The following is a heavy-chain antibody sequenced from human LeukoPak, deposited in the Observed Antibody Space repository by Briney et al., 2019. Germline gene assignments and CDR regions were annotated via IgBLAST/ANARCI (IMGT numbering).Heavy chain of an antibody. CDR1: GFTFSSYA. J-gene: IGHJ4*02. V-gene: IGHV3-30-3*01. CDR2: ISYDGSNK. D-gene: IGHD3-22*01. Sequence: GRSLRLSCAASGFTFSSYAMHWVRQAPGKGLEWVAVISYDGSNKYYADSVKGRFTISRDKSKNTLYLQMNSLRAEDTAVYYCASDYYDSSGYSEPYDYWGQGTLVTVSS. CDR3: ASDYYDSSGYSEPYDY.